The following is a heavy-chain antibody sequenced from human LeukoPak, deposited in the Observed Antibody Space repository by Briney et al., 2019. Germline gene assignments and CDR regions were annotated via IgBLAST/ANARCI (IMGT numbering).Heavy chain of an antibody. J-gene: IGHJ4*02. CDR2: ISSSSSYI. CDR3: ARTSSGYRGYYFDY. CDR1: GFTFSSYS. V-gene: IGHV3-21*01. Sequence: PGGSLRLSCAASGFTFSSYSMNWVRQAPGKGLEWVSSISSSSSYIYYADSVKGRSTISRDNAKNSLYLQMNSLRAEDTAVYYCARTSSGYRGYYFDYWGQGTLVTVSS. D-gene: IGHD5-12*01.